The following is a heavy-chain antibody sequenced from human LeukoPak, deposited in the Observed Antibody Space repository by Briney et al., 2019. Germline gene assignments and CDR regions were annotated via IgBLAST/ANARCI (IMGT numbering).Heavy chain of an antibody. CDR2: ISYDGSNK. Sequence: PGRSLRLSCAAPGFTFSSDGMHLVRQAPVQVLEWEAVISYDGSNKYYADSVKGRFTISRDNSKNTLYLQMNSLRAEDTAVYYCEKERAYDILTGYYPGAQGGFDPWGQGTLVTVSS. CDR3: EKERAYDILTGYYPGAQGGFDP. J-gene: IGHJ5*02. D-gene: IGHD3-9*01. CDR1: GFTFSSDG. V-gene: IGHV3-30*18.